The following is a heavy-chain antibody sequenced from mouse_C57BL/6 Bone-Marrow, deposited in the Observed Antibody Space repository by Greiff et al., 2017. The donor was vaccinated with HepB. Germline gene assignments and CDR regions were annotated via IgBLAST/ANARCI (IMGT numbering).Heavy chain of an antibody. J-gene: IGHJ1*01. CDR3: ARSYYYGSRGGDFDV. V-gene: IGHV1-78*01. CDR2: IYPRDGST. D-gene: IGHD1-1*01. Sequence: VQLKESDAELVKPGASVKISCKASGYSFTDHTIHWMKQRPEQGLEWIGYIYPRDGSTKYNEKFKGKATLTADKSSSTAYMQLNSLTSEDSAVYFCARSYYYGSRGGDFDVWGPGTTVTVSS. CDR1: GYSFTDHT.